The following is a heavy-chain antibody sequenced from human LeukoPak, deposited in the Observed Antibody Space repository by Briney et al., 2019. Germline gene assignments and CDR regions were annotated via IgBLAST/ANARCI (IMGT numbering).Heavy chain of an antibody. CDR1: GFTFSGSA. D-gene: IGHD5-24*01. J-gene: IGHJ2*01. V-gene: IGHV3-73*01. CDR3: ARGLRDGYSNYWYFDL. CDR2: IRSTANGYAT. Sequence: GGSLRLSCAASGFTFSGSALHWVRQASGKGLEWVGRIRSTANGYATAYAASVKGRFTISRDDSKNTAYLQMDSLRAEDTAVYYCARGLRDGYSNYWYFDLWGRGTLVTVSS.